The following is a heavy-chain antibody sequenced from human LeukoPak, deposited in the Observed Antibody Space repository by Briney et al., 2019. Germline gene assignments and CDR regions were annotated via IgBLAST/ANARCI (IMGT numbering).Heavy chain of an antibody. Sequence: GGSLRLSCAASGFTFSSYWMHWVRQAPGKGLVWVSRINSDGSSTSYADSVKGRFTISRDNAKNTLYLQMNSLRAEDTAVYYCAKGGGSGSLKGGYYYYYMDVWGKGTTVTISS. CDR1: GFTFSSYW. CDR2: INSDGSST. J-gene: IGHJ6*03. V-gene: IGHV3-74*01. D-gene: IGHD3-22*01. CDR3: AKGGGSGSLKGGYYYYYMDV.